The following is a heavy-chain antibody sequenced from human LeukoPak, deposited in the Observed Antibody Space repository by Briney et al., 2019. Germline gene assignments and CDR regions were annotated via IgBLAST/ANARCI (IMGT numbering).Heavy chain of an antibody. CDR2: ISSSGSTI. CDR1: EFSVGSNY. D-gene: IGHD3-22*01. J-gene: IGHJ4*02. Sequence: GGSLRLSCAASEFSVGSNYMTWVRQAPGKGLEWVSYISSSGSTIYYADSVKGRFTISRDNAKNSLYLQMNSLRAEDTAVYYCAGRSGYYYGVDYWGQGTLVTVSS. CDR3: AGRSGYYYGVDY. V-gene: IGHV3-11*04.